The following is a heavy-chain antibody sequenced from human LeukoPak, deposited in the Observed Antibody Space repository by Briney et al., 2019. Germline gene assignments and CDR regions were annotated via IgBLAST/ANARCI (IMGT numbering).Heavy chain of an antibody. D-gene: IGHD3-10*01. Sequence: SETLSLTCAVYGGSFNDYYWGWIRQPPGKGLEWIGSIYYSGRTYYNPSLKSRVTISVNTSKKQFSLKLSSVTAADTAVYYCARGRPDGSGSYYKFDPWGQGTLVTVSS. V-gene: IGHV4-34*01. CDR1: GGSFNDYY. CDR2: IYYSGRT. J-gene: IGHJ5*02. CDR3: ARGRPDGSGSYYKFDP.